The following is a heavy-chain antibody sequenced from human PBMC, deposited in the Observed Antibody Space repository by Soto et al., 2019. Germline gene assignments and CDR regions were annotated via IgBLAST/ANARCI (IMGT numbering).Heavy chain of an antibody. CDR2: ISHDGFNK. Sequence: QVQLVESGGGVVQPGRSLRLSCAASGFTFSNYAMHWVRQAPGKGQEWVAVISHDGFNKDYADSVKGRFTISRDSSKNTWNLQMNSLRVEDTALYSCARDYGSSWYFGMDVWGQGTTVTVSS. D-gene: IGHD6-13*01. CDR3: ARDYGSSWYFGMDV. J-gene: IGHJ6*02. CDR1: GFTFSNYA. V-gene: IGHV3-30-3*01.